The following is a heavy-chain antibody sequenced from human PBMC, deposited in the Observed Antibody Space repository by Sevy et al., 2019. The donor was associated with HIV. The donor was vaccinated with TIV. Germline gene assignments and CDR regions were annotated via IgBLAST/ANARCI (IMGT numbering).Heavy chain of an antibody. V-gene: IGHV3-30*02. D-gene: IGHD3-3*01. J-gene: IGHJ6*02. CDR2: IRFDGSMK. Sequence: GGSLRLSCAASGFRFSDYGMHWVRQAPGKGLEWVSLIRFDGSMKYIADSVKGRFTISRDKVKDTLYLQMNSLRPEDXXVYYCAKDHYDYRTGYYGYYGMDVWGQGTTVTVSS. CDR3: AKDHYDYRTGYYGYYGMDV. CDR1: GFRFSDYG.